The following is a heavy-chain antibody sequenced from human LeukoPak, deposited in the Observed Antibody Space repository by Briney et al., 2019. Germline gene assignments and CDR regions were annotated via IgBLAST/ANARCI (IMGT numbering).Heavy chain of an antibody. J-gene: IGHJ6*02. CDR2: IYSGGST. Sequence: GGSLRLSCAASGFTVSSNYMKWVRQAPGKGLEWVSIIYSGGSTYYADSVKGRFTISRDNAKNSLYLQMNSLRAEDTAVYYCARFGVAYGVDVWGQGTTVTVSS. CDR3: ARFGVAYGVDV. D-gene: IGHD3-16*01. CDR1: GFTVSSNY. V-gene: IGHV3-53*01.